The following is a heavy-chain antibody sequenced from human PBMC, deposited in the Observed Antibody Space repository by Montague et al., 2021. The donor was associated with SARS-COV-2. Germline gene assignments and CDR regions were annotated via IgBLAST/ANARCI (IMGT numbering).Heavy chain of an antibody. CDR3: AVNSNYYYYYGMDV. J-gene: IGHJ6*02. D-gene: IGHD4-11*01. CDR2: IYHSGST. Sequence: SETLSLTCTVSGYSISSGYYWGWIRQPPGKGLEWIGSIYHSGSTYYNPSLKSRVTISVDTSKNQFSLKLSSVTAADTAVYYCAVNSNYYYYYGMDVWGQGTTVTGSS. CDR1: GYSISSGYY. V-gene: IGHV4-38-2*02.